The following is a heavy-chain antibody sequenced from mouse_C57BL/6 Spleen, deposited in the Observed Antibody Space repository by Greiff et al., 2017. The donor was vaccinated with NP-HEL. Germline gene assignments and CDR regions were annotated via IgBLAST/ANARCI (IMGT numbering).Heavy chain of an antibody. J-gene: IGHJ2*01. CDR1: GYTFTDYY. CDR3: ARGWDVDY. V-gene: IGHV1-76*01. D-gene: IGHD4-1*01. Sequence: QVQLQQSGAELVRPGASVKLSCKASGYTFTDYYINWVKQRPGQGLEWIARIYPGSGNTYYNEKFKGKATLTADKSSSTAYMQLSSLTSEDSADYFCARGWDVDYWGKGTTLTVSS. CDR2: IYPGSGNT.